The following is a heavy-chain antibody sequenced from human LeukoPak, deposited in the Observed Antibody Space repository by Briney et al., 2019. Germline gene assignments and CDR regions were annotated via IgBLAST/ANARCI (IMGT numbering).Heavy chain of an antibody. CDR2: IYTSGST. CDR3: ARVSSNNWYNERGAFDI. D-gene: IGHD6-13*01. J-gene: IGHJ3*02. V-gene: IGHV4-61*02. CDR1: GGSISSGSYY. Sequence: TSETLSLTCTVSGGSISSGSYYWSWIRQPAGKGLEWIGRIYTSGSTNYNPSLKSRVTISVDTSKNQFSLKLSSVTAADTAVYYCARVSSNNWYNERGAFDIWGQGTMVTVSS.